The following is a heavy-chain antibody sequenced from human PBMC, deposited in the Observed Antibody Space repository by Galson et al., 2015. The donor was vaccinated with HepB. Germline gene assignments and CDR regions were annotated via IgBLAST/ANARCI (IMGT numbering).Heavy chain of an antibody. CDR3: ARDEVGATVGAYYFDY. CDR2: IKQDGSEK. Sequence: SLRLSCAASGFTFSSYWMSWVRQAPGKGLEWVANIKQDGSEKYYVDSVKGRFTISRDNAKNSLYLQMNSLRAEDTAVYYCARDEVGATVGAYYFDYWGQGTLVTVSS. CDR1: GFTFSSYW. J-gene: IGHJ4*02. D-gene: IGHD1-26*01. V-gene: IGHV3-7*05.